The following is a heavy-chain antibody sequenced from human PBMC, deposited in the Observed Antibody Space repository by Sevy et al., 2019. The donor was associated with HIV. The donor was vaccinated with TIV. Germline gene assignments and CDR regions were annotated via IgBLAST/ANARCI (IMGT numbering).Heavy chain of an antibody. Sequence: GGSLRLSCAASGFTFSSYDMHWVRQAPGKGLEWVAVISYDGRGKHYADSVKGRFTISRDNAKNTLYLQMNSLRVEDSAVFYCAAVALTFGGDPYENHHFMDVWGRGTRVTVPS. CDR1: GFTFSSYD. D-gene: IGHD3-16*01. V-gene: IGHV3-30*03. CDR3: AAVALTFGGDPYENHHFMDV. CDR2: ISYDGRGK. J-gene: IGHJ6*03.